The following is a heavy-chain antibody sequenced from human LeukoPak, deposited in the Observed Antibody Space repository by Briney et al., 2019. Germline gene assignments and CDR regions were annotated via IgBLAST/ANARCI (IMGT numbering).Heavy chain of an antibody. CDR1: GFTFSSYW. CDR2: IKQDGSEK. CDR3: ARDLKSRTYDFWSGYYTGRYYYYMDV. D-gene: IGHD3-3*01. Sequence: PGGALRLSCAASGFTFSSYWMSWVRQAPGKGLEWVANIKQDGSEKYYVDSVKGRFTISRDNAKNSLYLQMNSLRAEDTAVYYCARDLKSRTYDFWSGYYTGRYYYYMDVWGKGTTVTVSS. J-gene: IGHJ6*03. V-gene: IGHV3-7*01.